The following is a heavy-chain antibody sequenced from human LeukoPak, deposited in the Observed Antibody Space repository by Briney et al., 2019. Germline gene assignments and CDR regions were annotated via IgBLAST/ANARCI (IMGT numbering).Heavy chain of an antibody. J-gene: IGHJ6*03. CDR3: ARDHYDFWSGYYMGYYYYYYMDV. CDR1: GFTFSSYW. CDR2: IKQDGSEK. D-gene: IGHD3-3*01. Sequence: GGSLRLSCAASGFTFSSYWMSWVRQAPGKGLEWVANIKQDGSEKYYVDSVKGRFTITRNKAKNSLYPQMNSLRAEDTAVYYCARDHYDFWSGYYMGYYYYYYMDVWGKGTTVTVSS. V-gene: IGHV3-7*01.